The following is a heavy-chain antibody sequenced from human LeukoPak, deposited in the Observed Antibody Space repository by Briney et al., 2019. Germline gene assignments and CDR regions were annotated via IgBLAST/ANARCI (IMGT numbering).Heavy chain of an antibody. D-gene: IGHD3-10*01. V-gene: IGHV1-46*01. CDR1: GYSFTSNV. CDR2: INPSGGST. CDR3: ARAQLLRGENWFDP. J-gene: IGHJ5*02. Sequence: ASVKVSCKASGYSFTSNVISWVRQAPGQGLEWMGIINPSGGSTSYAQKFQGRVTMTRDMSTSTVYMELSSLRSEDTAVYYCARAQLLRGENWFDPWGQGTLVTVSS.